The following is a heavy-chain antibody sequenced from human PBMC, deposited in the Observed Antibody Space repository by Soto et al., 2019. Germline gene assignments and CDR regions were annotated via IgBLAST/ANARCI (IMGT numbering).Heavy chain of an antibody. V-gene: IGHV5-10-1*01. CDR1: GYSFTTYW. CDR2: IDPTDSYT. D-gene: IGHD3-22*01. CDR3: ARLTLAHDSSGYHIFDY. J-gene: IGHJ4*02. Sequence: LGESLKISCQGSGYSFTTYWISRVRQMPGKGLECMGRIDPTDSYTDYSPSFEGHVTMSVDRSINTAYLEWSSLKASDTAMYYCARLTLAHDSSGYHIFDYWGQGTLVTVSS.